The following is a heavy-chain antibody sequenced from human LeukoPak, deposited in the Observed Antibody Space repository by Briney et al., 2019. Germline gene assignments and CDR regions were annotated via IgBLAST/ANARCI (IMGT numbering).Heavy chain of an antibody. Sequence: GGSLRLSCAASGFTFSSYGMHWVRQAPGKGLEWVAVISYDGSNKYYADSVKGRFTISRDNSKNTLYLQMNSLRAEDTAVYYCARLSIASPSTFDYWGQGTLVTVSS. V-gene: IGHV3-30*03. CDR2: ISYDGSNK. D-gene: IGHD6-6*01. CDR1: GFTFSSYG. J-gene: IGHJ4*02. CDR3: ARLSIASPSTFDY.